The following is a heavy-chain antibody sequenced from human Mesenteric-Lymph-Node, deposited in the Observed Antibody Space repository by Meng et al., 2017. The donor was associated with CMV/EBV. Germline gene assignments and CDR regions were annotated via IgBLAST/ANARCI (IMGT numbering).Heavy chain of an antibody. D-gene: IGHD2-8*01. Sequence: CKAFGYTFTGYHIHWVRQAPGQGLEWMGWINPDSGATNFAQKFQGRVTLTRDTYIGTVYMELSSLRSEDTAVYYCARDRYAAPTFDYWGQGTLVTVSS. CDR3: ARDRYAAPTFDY. J-gene: IGHJ4*02. CDR2: INPDSGAT. V-gene: IGHV1-2*02. CDR1: GYTFTGYH.